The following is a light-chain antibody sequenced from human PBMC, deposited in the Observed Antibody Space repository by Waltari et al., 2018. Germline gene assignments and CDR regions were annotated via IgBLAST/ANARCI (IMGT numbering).Light chain of an antibody. J-gene: IGLJ2*01. CDR3: QSYDSSLSGSV. V-gene: IGLV1-40*01. Sequence: QPVLTQPPSVSGAPGQRVTISCTGRSSNIGAGYDVHWYQQLPGAAPKVVIYGNSNRPAGVPDRFSGSKSGTSASLAITGLQADDEADYYCQSYDSSLSGSVFGGGTKLTVL. CDR2: GNS. CDR1: SSNIGAGYD.